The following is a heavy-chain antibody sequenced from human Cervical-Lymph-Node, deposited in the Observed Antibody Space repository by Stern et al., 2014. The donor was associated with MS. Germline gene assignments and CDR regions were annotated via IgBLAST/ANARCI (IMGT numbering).Heavy chain of an antibody. CDR1: GYFFTSYG. CDR3: ARDSLIRTFGVEEGMDV. CDR2: ISADNGDT. D-gene: IGHD3-3*01. J-gene: IGHJ6*02. V-gene: IGHV1-18*01. Sequence: QVQLVQSGAEVKKPGASVKVSCKASGYFFTSYGISWVRQAPGQGLEWMGWISADNGDTNYAQNVQGRVTMTTDTSTNTDYMELSSLRSDDTALYYCARDSLIRTFGVEEGMDVWGQGTTVTVSS.